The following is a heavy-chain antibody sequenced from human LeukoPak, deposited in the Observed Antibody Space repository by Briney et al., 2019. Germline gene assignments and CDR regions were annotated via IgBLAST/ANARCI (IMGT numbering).Heavy chain of an antibody. Sequence: SETLSLTCAVYGGSFSGYYWSWIRQPPEKGVEWIGEINHSGSTNYNPSLKSRVTISVDTSKNQFSLKLSSVTAADTAVYYCARHGMVTTLQPNDAFDIWGQGTMVTVSS. CDR3: ARHGMVTTLQPNDAFDI. V-gene: IGHV4-34*01. D-gene: IGHD2-21*02. CDR1: GGSFSGYY. J-gene: IGHJ3*02. CDR2: INHSGST.